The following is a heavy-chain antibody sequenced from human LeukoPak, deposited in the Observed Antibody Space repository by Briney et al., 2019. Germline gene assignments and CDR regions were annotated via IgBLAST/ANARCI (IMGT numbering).Heavy chain of an antibody. CDR2: INHSGST. V-gene: IGHV4-34*01. D-gene: IGHD6-13*01. CDR1: GGSFSGYY. CDR3: AREEGYSSRGAIFEYYYYMDV. J-gene: IGHJ6*03. Sequence: SETLSLTCAVYGGSFSGYYWSWIRQPPGKGLEWIGEINHSGSTNYNPSLKSRVTISVDTSKNQFSLKLSSVTAADTAVYYCAREEGYSSRGAIFEYYYYMDVWGKGTTVTVSS.